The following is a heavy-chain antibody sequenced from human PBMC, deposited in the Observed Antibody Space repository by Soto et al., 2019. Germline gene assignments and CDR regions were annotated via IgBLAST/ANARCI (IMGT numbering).Heavy chain of an antibody. D-gene: IGHD3-10*01. J-gene: IGHJ4*02. CDR3: AKNRLGALVRGVTPSPGY. V-gene: IGHV3-74*01. Sequence: EVQLVESGGGLVEPGGSLRLSCAASGFTFGSNWMHWVRQAPGKGLVWVSYINSDGSKITYADSVRGRFTISTDNAMYTLSLQMNRLRVEDTAVYYCAKNRLGALVRGVTPSPGYWGQGTLVTVSS. CDR1: GFTFGSNW. CDR2: INSDGSKI.